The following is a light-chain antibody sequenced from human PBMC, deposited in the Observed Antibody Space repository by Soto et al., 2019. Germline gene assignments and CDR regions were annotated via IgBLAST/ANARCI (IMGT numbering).Light chain of an antibody. J-gene: IGLJ2*01. Sequence: QSVLTQPASVSASPGQSITISCTGTSSDVGGYKFVSWYQQHPGKAPKVMLYEVRKRPSGVPDRFSGSKSGNTASLTVSGLQADDEADYYCTSYAGGNILVFGGGTKLTVL. V-gene: IGLV2-8*01. CDR3: TSYAGGNILV. CDR2: EVR. CDR1: SSDVGGYKF.